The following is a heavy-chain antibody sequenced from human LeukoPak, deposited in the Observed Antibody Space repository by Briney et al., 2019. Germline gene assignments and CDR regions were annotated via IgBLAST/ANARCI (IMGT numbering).Heavy chain of an antibody. V-gene: IGHV3-66*01. Sequence: GGSLRLSCAASGFTVSSNYMSWVRQAPGKGLEWVSVIYSGGSTYYADSVKGRFTISRDNSKNTLYLQMNSLRAEDTALYYCARRTCSGGTCYPLDSWGRGALVTVSS. J-gene: IGHJ4*02. CDR1: GFTVSSNY. CDR3: ARRTCSGGTCYPLDS. CDR2: IYSGGST. D-gene: IGHD2-15*01.